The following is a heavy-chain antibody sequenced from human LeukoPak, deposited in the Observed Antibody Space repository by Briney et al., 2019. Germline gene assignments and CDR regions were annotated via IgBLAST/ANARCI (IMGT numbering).Heavy chain of an antibody. CDR1: GYTFTSYA. CDR2: INTNTGNP. D-gene: IGHD6-13*01. Sequence: AASVKVSCKASGYTFTSYAMNWVRQAPGQGLEWMGWINTNTGNPTYAQGFTGRFVFSLDTSVSTAYLQISSLKAEDTAVYYCARDLATYSSSWYRGVAFDIWGQGTMVTVSS. J-gene: IGHJ3*02. CDR3: ARDLATYSSSWYRGVAFDI. V-gene: IGHV7-4-1*02.